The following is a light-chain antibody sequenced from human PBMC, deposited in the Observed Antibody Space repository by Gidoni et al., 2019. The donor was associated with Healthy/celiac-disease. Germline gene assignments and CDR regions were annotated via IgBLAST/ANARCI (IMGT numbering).Light chain of an antibody. CDR2: DAS. J-gene: IGKJ4*01. V-gene: IGKV1-33*01. CDR3: QQYDNRRDT. Sequence: IQMAQSPSSLSASVRHRVTITCQASQDISNYLNWYQQKPGKAPKLLIYDASNLETGVTSRFSGSGSGTDFTFTISSLQPEDIATYYCQQYDNRRDTFGGGTKVEIK. CDR1: QDISNY.